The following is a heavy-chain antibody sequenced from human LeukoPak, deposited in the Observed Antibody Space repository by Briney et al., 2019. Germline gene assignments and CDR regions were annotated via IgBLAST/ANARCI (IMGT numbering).Heavy chain of an antibody. Sequence: QPGGSLRLSCAASGFAFSSYWMHWVRQAPGKGLVWVSRINTDGSNTAHADSVKGRFTISRDNAKNTLYLQMHSLRAEDTAVYYCTRGGTTLDYWGQGTLVSVSS. D-gene: IGHD1-7*01. CDR1: GFAFSSYW. V-gene: IGHV3-74*01. CDR3: TRGGTTLDY. J-gene: IGHJ4*02. CDR2: INTDGSNT.